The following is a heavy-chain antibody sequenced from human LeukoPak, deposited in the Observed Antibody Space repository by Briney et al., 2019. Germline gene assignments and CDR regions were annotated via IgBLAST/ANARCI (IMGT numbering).Heavy chain of an antibody. CDR2: ISSSCSTI. Sequence: PGGSLRLSCAASGFTFSSYEMNWVRQAPGKGLEWVSYISSSCSTINYADSVKGRFTISRDNAKNSLYLQMNSLRAEDTAVYYCARDRCSGGSCGLDYWGQGTLVTVSS. J-gene: IGHJ4*02. D-gene: IGHD2-15*01. CDR3: ARDRCSGGSCGLDY. V-gene: IGHV3-48*03. CDR1: GFTFSSYE.